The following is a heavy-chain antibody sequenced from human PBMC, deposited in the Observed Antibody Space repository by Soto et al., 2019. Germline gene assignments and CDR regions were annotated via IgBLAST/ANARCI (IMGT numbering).Heavy chain of an antibody. CDR1: GYTFTSYG. CDR3: ARAEVLGVAVAPGACMLDY. D-gene: IGHD6-19*01. V-gene: IGHV1-18*01. Sequence: QVQLVQSGAEVKKPGASVKVSCKASGYTFTSYGISWVRQAPGQGLEWMGWISAYNGNTNYAQKLQGRVTMTTDTSTSTAYMELRSLRSEDTAVYYCARAEVLGVAVAPGACMLDYWGQGTLVTVSS. J-gene: IGHJ4*02. CDR2: ISAYNGNT.